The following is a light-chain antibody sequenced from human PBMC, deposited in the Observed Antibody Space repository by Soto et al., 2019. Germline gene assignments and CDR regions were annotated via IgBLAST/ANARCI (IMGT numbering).Light chain of an antibody. J-gene: IGKJ2*03. CDR1: RSLGSN. CDR2: RSS. V-gene: IGKV3-15*01. CDR3: VQNENWYS. Sequence: VVMTQSPATLSVSPGERATLSCRASRSLGSNLAWYQQKPGQAPRLLVYRSSTRATGIPARFSGSGSGTEFTLTISSLQSEDSAVSYCVQNENWYSFGQGTKLEIK.